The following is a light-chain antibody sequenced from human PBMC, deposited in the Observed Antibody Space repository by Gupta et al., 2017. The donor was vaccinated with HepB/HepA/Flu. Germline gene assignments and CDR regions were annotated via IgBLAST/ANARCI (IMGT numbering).Light chain of an antibody. J-gene: IGLJ2*01. CDR2: QHS. CDR1: KLGNKY. CDR3: QAWDSSTHVV. V-gene: IGLV3-1*01. Sequence: SYELTQPPSVSVSPGQTVSITCSGDKLGNKYVCWYQQKPGQSPVVVIYQHSKRPSGIPERFSGSNSGNTATLTISGTQAMEEADYYCQAWDSSTHVVFGGGTKLTVL.